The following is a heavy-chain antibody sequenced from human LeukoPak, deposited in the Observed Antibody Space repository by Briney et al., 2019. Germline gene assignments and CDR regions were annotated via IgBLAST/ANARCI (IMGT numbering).Heavy chain of an antibody. CDR1: GFTFSSYA. D-gene: IGHD5-18*01. J-gene: IGHJ4*02. V-gene: IGHV3-23*01. Sequence: GGSLRLSCAASGFTFSSYAMSWVRQAPGKGLEWVSTISGSGGSTYYADSVKGRFTISRDNSKNTLYLQMNSLRAEDTAVYYCAKDRSQLWLSYFDYWGQGTLVTVSS. CDR3: AKDRSQLWLSYFDY. CDR2: ISGSGGST.